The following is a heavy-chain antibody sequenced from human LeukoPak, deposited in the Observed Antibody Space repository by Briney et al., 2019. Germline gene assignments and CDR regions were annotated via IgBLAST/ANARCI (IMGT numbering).Heavy chain of an antibody. J-gene: IGHJ4*02. D-gene: IGHD3-22*01. V-gene: IGHV3-21*01. CDR3: VGNYYDSSGLDY. Sequence: GGSLRLSCAASGFTFSTYTMNWVRQAPGQGLEWVSSISSISSHIFYADSVKGRFTISRDNAKKSLYLQMNSLRAEDTAIYYCVGNYYDSSGLDYWGQGTLVTVSS. CDR1: GFTFSTYT. CDR2: ISSISSHI.